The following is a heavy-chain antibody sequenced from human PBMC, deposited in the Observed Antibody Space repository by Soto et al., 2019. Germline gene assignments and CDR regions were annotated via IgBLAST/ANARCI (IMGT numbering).Heavy chain of an antibody. CDR3: AREVVTETTWGSFDF. V-gene: IGHV1-69*01. Sequence: QVHLVQSGADVRKSRSSVRVSCTASGGGTLSNDGISWVRQAPGQGLEWLGRIIPFFGTPDYSQSFQGRLTITVDASTRTVFMDLRSLKSDDTAVFYCAREVVTETTWGSFDFWGQGTPVTVSS. CDR1: GGGTLSNDG. D-gene: IGHD7-27*01. CDR2: IIPFFGTP. J-gene: IGHJ4*02.